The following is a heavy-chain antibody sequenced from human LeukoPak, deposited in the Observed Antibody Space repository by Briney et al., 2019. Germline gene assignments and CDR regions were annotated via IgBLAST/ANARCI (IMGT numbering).Heavy chain of an antibody. Sequence: GESLKISCKGSGYSFTSYWIGWVRQMPGKGLEWMGIIYPGDSDTRYSPSFQGQVTISADKSISTAYLQWSSLKASDTAMYYCARHFSEQGVAAAVMYYYYYMDVWGKGPRSPSP. CDR3: ARHFSEQGVAAAVMYYYYYMDV. CDR2: IYPGDSDT. J-gene: IGHJ6*03. CDR1: GYSFTSYW. V-gene: IGHV5-51*01. D-gene: IGHD6-13*01.